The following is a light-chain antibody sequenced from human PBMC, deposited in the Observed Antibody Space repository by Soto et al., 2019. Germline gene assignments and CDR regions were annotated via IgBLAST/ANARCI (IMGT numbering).Light chain of an antibody. CDR3: QQYNSFPRT. CDR1: QSISSW. CDR2: DAS. V-gene: IGKV1-5*01. J-gene: IGKJ1*01. Sequence: DIQMTQSPSTLSASVGDRVTITCRASQSISSWLAWYQQKPGKVPKLLIYDASSLERGVPSRFSGSGSGTEFTLTISSLQPDDFATYYCQQYNSFPRTFGQGTKVEIK.